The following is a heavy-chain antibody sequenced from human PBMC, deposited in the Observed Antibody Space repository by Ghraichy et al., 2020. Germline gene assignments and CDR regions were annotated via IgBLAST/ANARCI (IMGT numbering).Heavy chain of an antibody. J-gene: IGHJ4*02. CDR1: GFTFSSYS. V-gene: IGHV3-21*01. Sequence: GSLRLSCAASGFTFSSYSMNWGRQAPGKGLEWVSSISSSSGYIYYADSVKGRFTISRDNAKNSLYLQMNSLRAEDTAVYYCARISDYYDSSGYSHPSDYWGQGTLVTVSS. CDR2: ISSSSGYI. CDR3: ARISDYYDSSGYSHPSDY. D-gene: IGHD3-22*01.